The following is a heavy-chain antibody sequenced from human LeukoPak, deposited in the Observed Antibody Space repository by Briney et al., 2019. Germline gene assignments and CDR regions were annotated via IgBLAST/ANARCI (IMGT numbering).Heavy chain of an antibody. CDR2: TYPGDSDT. J-gene: IGHJ4*02. D-gene: IGHD3-10*01. V-gene: IGHV5-51*01. CDR3: ARLANNNYASGSLSSFGY. Sequence: GESLKISCKGSGYSFTGYWIGWVRQMPGKGLEWMGVTYPGDSDTRYSPSFQAQVTISADKSISTAYLQWSSLKASDTAMYYCARLANNNYASGSLSSFGYWGQGTLVTVSS. CDR1: GYSFTGYW.